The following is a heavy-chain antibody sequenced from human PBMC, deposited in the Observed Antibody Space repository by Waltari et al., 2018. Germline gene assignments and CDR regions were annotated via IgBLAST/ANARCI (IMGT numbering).Heavy chain of an antibody. D-gene: IGHD3-22*01. CDR1: EFTFSSYA. Sequence: QVQLVESGGGVVQPGRSLRLSCAASEFTFSSYAMHWVRQAPGKGLECVAVISYNERNRYYVDSVKGRFTISRDNSNKMLYLQMNSLRVEDTAVYYCARDYCDRTNCHGMDVWGQGTTVTVSS. J-gene: IGHJ6*02. CDR3: ARDYCDRTNCHGMDV. V-gene: IGHV3-30*04. CDR2: ISYNERNR.